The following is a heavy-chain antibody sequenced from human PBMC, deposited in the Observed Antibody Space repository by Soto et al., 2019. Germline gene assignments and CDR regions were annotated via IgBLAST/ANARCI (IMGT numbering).Heavy chain of an antibody. V-gene: IGHV3-23*01. D-gene: IGHD3-9*01. CDR3: AKGGATYGLLTHDY. J-gene: IGHJ4*02. CDR2: LTGSSGVT. Sequence: HPGGSLRLSCVVSGFTFSNFATSWVRQAPGKGLEWVSTLTGSSGVTYYADSVKGRFAISRDNSRNTLSLQMNSLTAEDTAVYYCAKGGATYGLLTHDYWGQGTRVTVSS. CDR1: GFTFSNFA.